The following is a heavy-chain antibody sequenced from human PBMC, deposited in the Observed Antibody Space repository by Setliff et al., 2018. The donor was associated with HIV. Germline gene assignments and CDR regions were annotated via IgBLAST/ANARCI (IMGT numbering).Heavy chain of an antibody. D-gene: IGHD3-10*01. CDR3: ARGKGVGGVIITGGLDV. J-gene: IGHJ6*04. CDR2: MNPNSGVS. CDR1: ATFTNVD. V-gene: IGHV1-8*01. Sequence: ASVKVSCKASATFTNVDIHWLRRATGQGLEWMGWMNPNSGVSGYGQKFQGRVTMTRDTSISTAYMELSSLTSEDTAVYYCARGKGVGGVIITGGLDVWGKGTTVTASS.